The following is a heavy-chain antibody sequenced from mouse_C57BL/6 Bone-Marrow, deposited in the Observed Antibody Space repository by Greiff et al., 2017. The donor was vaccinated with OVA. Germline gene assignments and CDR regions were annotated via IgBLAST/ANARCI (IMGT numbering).Heavy chain of an antibody. Sequence: EVMLVESGGDLVKPGGSLKLSCAASGFTFSSYGMSWVRQTPDKRLEWVATISSGGSYTYYPDSVKGRFTISRDNAKNTLYLQMSSLKSEDTAMYYCARHGVAGRYFDVWGTGTTVTVSS. CDR1: GFTFSSYG. J-gene: IGHJ1*03. CDR3: ARHGVAGRYFDV. V-gene: IGHV5-6*02. D-gene: IGHD1-1*01. CDR2: ISSGGSYT.